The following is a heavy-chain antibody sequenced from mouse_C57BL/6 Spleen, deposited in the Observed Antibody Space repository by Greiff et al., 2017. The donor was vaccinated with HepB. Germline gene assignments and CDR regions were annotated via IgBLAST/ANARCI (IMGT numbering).Heavy chain of an antibody. CDR3: NYGSSWFAY. J-gene: IGHJ3*01. CDR2: IWSGGST. CDR1: GFSLTSYG. V-gene: IGHV2-4*01. D-gene: IGHD1-1*01. Sequence: VMLVESGPGLVQPSQSLSITCTVSGFSLTSYGVHWVRQPPGKGLEWLGVIWSGGSTDYNAAFISRLSISKDNSKSQVFFKMNSLQADDTAIYYCNYGSSWFAYWGQGTLVTVSA.